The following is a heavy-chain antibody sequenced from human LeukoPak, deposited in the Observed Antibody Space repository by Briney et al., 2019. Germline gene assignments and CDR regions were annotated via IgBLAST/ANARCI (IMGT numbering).Heavy chain of an antibody. CDR1: GFTFSSYS. V-gene: IGHV3-21*01. D-gene: IGHD3-16*01. CDR2: ISSSSSYI. Sequence: KPGGSLRLSCAAPGFTFSSYSMNWVRQAPGKGLEWVSSISSSSSYIYYADSVKGRFTISRDNAKNSLYLQMNSLRAEDTAVYYCARDPGGEWFDPWGQGTLVTVSS. J-gene: IGHJ5*02. CDR3: ARDPGGEWFDP.